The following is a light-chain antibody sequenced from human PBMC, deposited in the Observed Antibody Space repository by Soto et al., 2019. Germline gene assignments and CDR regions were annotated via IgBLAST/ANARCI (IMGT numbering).Light chain of an antibody. CDR2: AAS. CDR1: QSISSY. V-gene: IGKV1-9*01. J-gene: IGKJ4*01. CDR3: QQLNSYRLT. Sequence: IQFTPSPSSLSASLGDRVTITCRASQSISSYLNWYQQKPGKAPKLLIYAASTLQSGVPSRFSGSGSGTDFSLSINSLQPEDFATYYCQQLNSYRLTFGGGTKVDIK.